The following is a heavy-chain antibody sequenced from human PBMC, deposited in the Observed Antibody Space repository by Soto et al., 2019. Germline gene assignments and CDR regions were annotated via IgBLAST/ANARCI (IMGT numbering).Heavy chain of an antibody. Sequence: ASVTVSCKASGYTFTGYYMHWVRQAPGQGLEWMGWINPNSGGTNYAQKFQGWVTMTRDTSISTAYMELSRLRSDDTAVYYCARDRSLSIAAPLYGMDVWVQGTTVIVS. CDR2: INPNSGGT. V-gene: IGHV1-2*04. CDR3: ARDRSLSIAAPLYGMDV. J-gene: IGHJ6*02. D-gene: IGHD6-6*01. CDR1: GYTFTGYY.